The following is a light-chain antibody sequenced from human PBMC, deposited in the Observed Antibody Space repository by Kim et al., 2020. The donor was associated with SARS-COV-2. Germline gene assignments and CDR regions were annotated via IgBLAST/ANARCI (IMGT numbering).Light chain of an antibody. CDR3: QSYDSSLSGSV. CDR1: SSNIGANYD. J-gene: IGLJ2*01. V-gene: IGLV1-40*01. Sequence: QRVTIACTGSSSNIGANYDVHWYQQLPGTAPKLLIYGNSNRPSGVPDRFSGSKSDTSASLAITGLQAEDEADYYCQSYDSSLSGSVFGGGTQLTVL. CDR2: GNS.